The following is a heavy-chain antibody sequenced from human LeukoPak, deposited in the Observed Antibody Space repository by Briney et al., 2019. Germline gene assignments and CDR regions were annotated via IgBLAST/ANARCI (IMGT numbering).Heavy chain of an antibody. Sequence: PGGSLRLSCAASGFTFSSYSMNWVRQAPGKGLEWVSYISSSSSTIYYADSVKGRFTISRDNAKNSLYLQMNSLRAEDTAVYYCAPPTVTTLVDSGWDYWGQGTLVTVSS. CDR1: GFTFSSYS. V-gene: IGHV3-48*04. D-gene: IGHD4-17*01. CDR2: ISSSSSTI. J-gene: IGHJ4*02. CDR3: APPTVTTLVDSGWDY.